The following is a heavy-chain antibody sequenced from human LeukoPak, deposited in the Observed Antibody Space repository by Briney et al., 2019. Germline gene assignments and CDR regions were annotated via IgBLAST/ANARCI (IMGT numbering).Heavy chain of an antibody. CDR2: IYYSAST. CDR3: ARIPITIFGVVASGMGV. Sequence: SQTLSLTCTVSGGSISSGGYYWSWIRQHPGKGLEWIGYIYYSASTYYNPSLKSRVTISVDTSKNQFSLKLSSVTAADTAVYYCARIPITIFGVVASGMGVWGQGTTVTVSS. D-gene: IGHD3-3*01. J-gene: IGHJ6*02. CDR1: GGSISSGGYY. V-gene: IGHV4-31*03.